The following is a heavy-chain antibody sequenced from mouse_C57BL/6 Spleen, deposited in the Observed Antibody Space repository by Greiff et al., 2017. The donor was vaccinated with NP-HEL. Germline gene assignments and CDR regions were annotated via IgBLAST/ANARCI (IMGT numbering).Heavy chain of an antibody. V-gene: IGHV1-18*01. D-gene: IGHD1-1*01. CDR1: GYTFTDYN. J-gene: IGHJ4*01. CDR2: INPNNGGT. CDR3: ARRDYYGSSMDY. Sequence: VQLQQSGPELVKPGASVKIPCKASGYTFTDYNMDWVKQSHGKSLEWIGDINPNNGGTIYNQKFKGKATLTVDKSSSTSYMGLRSLTSEDTAVYYCARRDYYGSSMDYWGQGTSVTVSS.